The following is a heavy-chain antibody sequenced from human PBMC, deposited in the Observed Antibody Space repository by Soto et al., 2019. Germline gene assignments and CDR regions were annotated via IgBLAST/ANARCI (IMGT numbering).Heavy chain of an antibody. D-gene: IGHD3-3*01. J-gene: IGHJ4*02. V-gene: IGHV2-5*02. Sequence: QITLNESGPTLVKPTETLTLTCTLSGFSLSTSGVGVGWIRQSPGKAPEWLALIYWDDEKRYSASLKSRLTISKDTSKNQVVLTMANLDPADTATYHCAHRVLRTVFGLVTTTAIYFDFWGQGTPVAVSS. CDR3: AHRVLRTVFGLVTTTAIYFDF. CDR1: GFSLSTSGVG. CDR2: IYWDDEK.